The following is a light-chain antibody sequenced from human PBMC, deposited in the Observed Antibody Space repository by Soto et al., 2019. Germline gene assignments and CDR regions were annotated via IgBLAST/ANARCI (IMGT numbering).Light chain of an antibody. CDR2: ESS. Sequence: EMVLTQSPATLSLSPGERATLSCRASQSVGTSLAWYQQKSGQAPRLLFYESSNRATYIPARFSASGSGTDFTLTISGLEPEDFAVYYCQQRGVWPLTFGGGTKVEIK. CDR3: QQRGVWPLT. J-gene: IGKJ4*01. CDR1: QSVGTS. V-gene: IGKV3-11*01.